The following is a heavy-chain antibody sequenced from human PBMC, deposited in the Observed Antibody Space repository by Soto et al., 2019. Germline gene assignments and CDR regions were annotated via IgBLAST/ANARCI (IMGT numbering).Heavy chain of an antibody. V-gene: IGHV4-59*01. CDR1: GGSINSYY. J-gene: IGHJ5*02. Sequence: SETLSLTCTVSGGSINSYYWSWIRQPPGMGLEWIGCISYSGSANYNPSLKSRVALSVDTSKNQFSLKLSSVTAADTAVYYCAVVPADIHNWFDPWGQGTLVPVSS. CDR2: ISYSGSA. CDR3: AVVPADIHNWFDP. D-gene: IGHD2-2*02.